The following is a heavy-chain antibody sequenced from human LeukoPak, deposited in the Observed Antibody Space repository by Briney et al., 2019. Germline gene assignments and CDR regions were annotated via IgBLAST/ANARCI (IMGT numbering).Heavy chain of an antibody. CDR2: ISAYNGNT. CDR3: ARVTQIVATPYYMDV. Sequence: ASVKVSCKASGYTFTSYGISWVRQAPGQGLEWMGWISAYNGNTNYAQKLQGRVTMTTDTSTSTAYMELRSLRSDDTAVYYCARVTQIVATPYYMDVWAKGPRSPSP. D-gene: IGHD5-12*01. J-gene: IGHJ6*03. V-gene: IGHV1-18*01. CDR1: GYTFTSYG.